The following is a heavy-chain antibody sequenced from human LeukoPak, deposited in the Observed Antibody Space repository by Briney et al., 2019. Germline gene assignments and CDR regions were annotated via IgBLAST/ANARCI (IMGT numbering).Heavy chain of an antibody. Sequence: GGSLRLSCAASGFTFSGSAMHWVRQASGKGLEWVGRIRSKANSYATAYAASVKGRFTISRDDPKNTAYLQMNSLKTEDTAVYYCTRSDGSYYYWHLDYWGQGTLVTVSS. D-gene: IGHD1-26*01. CDR3: TRSDGSYYYWHLDY. V-gene: IGHV3-73*01. CDR1: GFTFSGSA. CDR2: IRSKANSYAT. J-gene: IGHJ4*02.